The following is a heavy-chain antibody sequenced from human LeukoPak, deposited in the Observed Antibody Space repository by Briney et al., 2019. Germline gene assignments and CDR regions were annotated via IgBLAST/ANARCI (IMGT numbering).Heavy chain of an antibody. CDR3: TRSLWFGELLAAHDY. V-gene: IGHV4-59*12. D-gene: IGHD3-10*01. J-gene: IGHJ4*02. CDR1: GGSISSYY. CDR2: IYYSGST. Sequence: SETLSLTCTVSGGSISSYYWNWIRQPPGKGLEWIGYIYYSGSTNYNPSLKSRVTISVDTSKNQFSLNLSSVTAADTAVYYCTRSLWFGELLAAHDYWGQGTLVTVSS.